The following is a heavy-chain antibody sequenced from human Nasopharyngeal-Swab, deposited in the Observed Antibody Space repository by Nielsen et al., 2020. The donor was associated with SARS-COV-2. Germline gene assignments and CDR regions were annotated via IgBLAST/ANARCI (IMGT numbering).Heavy chain of an antibody. CDR3: AKKTVGTYPFDY. Sequence: ESLKIHCLASGCTSSTSSLTWLRQPPGKGLQWVSTLGTAGDTYYADSVKDRFTISRDNSKNTLHLQMNSLRAEDTAVYYCAKKTVGTYPFDYWGQGTLVTLSS. V-gene: IGHV3-23*01. J-gene: IGHJ4*02. CDR2: LGTAGDT. CDR1: GCTSSTSS. D-gene: IGHD3-16*02.